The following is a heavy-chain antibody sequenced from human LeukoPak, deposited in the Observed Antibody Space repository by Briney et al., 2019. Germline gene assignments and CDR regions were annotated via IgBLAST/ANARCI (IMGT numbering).Heavy chain of an antibody. D-gene: IGHD2-8*01. Sequence: PSETLSLTCTVSGYSISSGYYWGWIRQPPGKGLEWIGSIYHSGSTYYNPSLKSRVTISVDTSKNQFSLKLSSVTAADTAVYYCARGRMRYYMDVWGKGTTVTISS. CDR3: ARGRMRYYMDV. J-gene: IGHJ6*03. CDR1: GYSISSGYY. CDR2: IYHSGST. V-gene: IGHV4-38-2*02.